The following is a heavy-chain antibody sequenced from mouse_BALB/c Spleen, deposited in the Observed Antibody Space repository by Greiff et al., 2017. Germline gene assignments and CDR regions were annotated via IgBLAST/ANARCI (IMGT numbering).Heavy chain of an antibody. J-gene: IGHJ4*01. CDR2: ISSGGGST. D-gene: IGHD1-2*01. CDR3: ARLITTEGMDY. V-gene: IGHV5-12-1*01. Sequence: EVQVVESGGGLVKPGGSLKLSCAASGFAFSSYDMSWVRQTPEKRLEWVAYISSGGGSTYYPDTVKGRFTISRDNAKNTLYLQMSSLKSEDTAMCYCARLITTEGMDYWGQGTSVTVSS. CDR1: GFAFSSYD.